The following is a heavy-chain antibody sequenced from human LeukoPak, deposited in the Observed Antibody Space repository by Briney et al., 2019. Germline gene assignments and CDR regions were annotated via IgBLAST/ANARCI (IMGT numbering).Heavy chain of an antibody. CDR1: GGSISSYY. D-gene: IGHD6-13*01. CDR2: IYYSGST. CDR3: ARWSSFYYYYMDV. V-gene: IGHV4-59*01. J-gene: IGHJ6*03. Sequence: SETLSLTCTVSGGSISSYYWSWIRQPPGKGLEWIGYIYYSGSTNYNPSLKGRVTISVDTSKNQFSLKLSSVTAADTAVYYCARWSSFYYYYMDVWGKGTTVTVSS.